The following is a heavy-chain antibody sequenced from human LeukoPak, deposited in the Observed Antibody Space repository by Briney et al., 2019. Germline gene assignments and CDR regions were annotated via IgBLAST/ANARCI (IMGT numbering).Heavy chain of an antibody. CDR2: MNPNSGNT. D-gene: IGHD1-26*01. CDR3: AVSSGSYWDYYYGMDV. J-gene: IGHJ6*02. V-gene: IGHV1-8*01. Sequence: ASVKVSCKASGYTFTSYDINWVRQATGQGLEWMGWMNPNSGNTGYAQKFQGRVTMTRNTSISTAYMELSSLRSEDTAVYYCAVSSGSYWDYYYGMDVWGQGTTVTVSS. CDR1: GYTFTSYD.